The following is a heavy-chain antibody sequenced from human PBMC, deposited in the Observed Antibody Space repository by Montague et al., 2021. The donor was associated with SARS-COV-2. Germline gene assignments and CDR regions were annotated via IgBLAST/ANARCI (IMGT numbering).Heavy chain of an antibody. CDR1: GGSFSGYS. D-gene: IGHD2-2*02. J-gene: IGHJ6*03. V-gene: IGHV4-34*01. Sequence: SETLSLTCAVYGGSFSGYSWSWIRQPPGKGLEWIGQIYHSGSTNYNPSLKSRVTISVDTSKNQFSLKLSSVTAADTALYYCRVVPAGIPKGPNFYCMDVWGKGTTVTVSS. CDR2: IYHSGST. CDR3: RVVPAGIPKGPNFYCMDV.